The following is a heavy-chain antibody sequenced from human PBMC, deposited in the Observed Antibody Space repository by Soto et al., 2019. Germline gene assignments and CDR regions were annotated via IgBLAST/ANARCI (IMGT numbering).Heavy chain of an antibody. CDR1: GYIFIDSY. CDR2: INPNSGGT. D-gene: IGHD1-26*01. J-gene: IGHJ4*02. CDR3: ARAYSGSYF. V-gene: IGHV1-2*02. Sequence: QVQLVQSGAEMKTPGASVKVSCKASGYIFIDSYMHWLRQAPGQGLEWMGWINPNSGGTKYAQKFQDRVTMTRNTSISAAYMELSRLTSDDTAIYYCARAYSGSYFWGQGTLVTVSS.